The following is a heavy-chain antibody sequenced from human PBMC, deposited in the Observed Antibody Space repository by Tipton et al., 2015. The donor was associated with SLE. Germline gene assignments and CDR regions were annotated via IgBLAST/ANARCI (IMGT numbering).Heavy chain of an antibody. V-gene: IGHV4-59*11. CDR1: GGSITSHY. J-gene: IGHJ5*02. D-gene: IGHD3-3*01. CDR2: IYSSGST. CDR3: ARSFWAMPNADL. Sequence: TLSLTCTVSGGSITSHYWSWIRQPPGKGLEWIGYIYSSGSTNYNPSLKSRVTISIDTSKNQFSLKLTSVTAADTAVYYCARSFWAMPNADLWGQGTQVTVSS.